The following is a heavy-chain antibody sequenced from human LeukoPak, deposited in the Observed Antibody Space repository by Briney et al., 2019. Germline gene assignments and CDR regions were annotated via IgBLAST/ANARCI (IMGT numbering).Heavy chain of an antibody. V-gene: IGHV3-11*04. D-gene: IGHD6-6*01. CDR1: GFTFSDYY. J-gene: IGHJ5*02. CDR2: ISSSGSNI. CDR3: ARADSSSSSPKFDP. Sequence: GGSLRLSCAASGFTFSDYYMSWIRQAPGKGLEWVSYISSSGSNIYYADSVKGRFTISRDNAKNSLYLQMNSLRAEDTAVYYCARADSSSSSPKFDPWGQGTLVTVSS.